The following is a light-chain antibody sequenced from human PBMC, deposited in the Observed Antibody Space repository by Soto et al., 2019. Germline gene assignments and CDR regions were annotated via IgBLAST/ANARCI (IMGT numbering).Light chain of an antibody. CDR2: AAS. CDR3: QQYYSSKT. J-gene: IGKJ1*01. V-gene: IGKV1-8*01. CDR1: QGISSY. Sequence: AIRMTQSPSSFSASTGDRVTITCRASQGISSYLAWYQQKPGKAPKLLIYAASTLQSGVPPRFSGSGSGTDFTLTISCLQSEDFATYYCQQYYSSKTFGQGTKVDIK.